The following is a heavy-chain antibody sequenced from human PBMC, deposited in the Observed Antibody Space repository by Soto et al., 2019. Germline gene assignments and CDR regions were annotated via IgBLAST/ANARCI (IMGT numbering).Heavy chain of an antibody. Sequence: EFQVMQSGGGFVQPGGSLRLACAASGFPFSATDMSWVRQAPGKGLEWVSTIDGGGETTYYADSVRGRFTISRDNSKNTVYLQTDGLRVDDTAFYYCAKNSGWFNTWGQGDLVIVSS. V-gene: IGHV3-23*01. D-gene: IGHD3-10*01. CDR1: GFPFSATD. CDR2: IDGGGETT. CDR3: AKNSGWFNT. J-gene: IGHJ5*02.